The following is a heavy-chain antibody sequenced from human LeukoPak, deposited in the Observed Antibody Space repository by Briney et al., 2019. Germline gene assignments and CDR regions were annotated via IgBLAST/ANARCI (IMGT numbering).Heavy chain of an antibody. CDR2: VSNNGGST. J-gene: IGHJ4*02. D-gene: IGHD3-22*01. V-gene: IGHV3-64D*09. CDR3: VKDDAYYCDRSDYPH. CDR1: GFTFRNYA. Sequence: GGSLILSCSASGFTFRNYAMHWVRQAPGKGLEDVSTVSNNGGSTYYADSVKGRFTISRDNSKNTLYLQMSSLRAEDTAVYYCVKDDAYYCDRSDYPHWGQGTLVTVSS.